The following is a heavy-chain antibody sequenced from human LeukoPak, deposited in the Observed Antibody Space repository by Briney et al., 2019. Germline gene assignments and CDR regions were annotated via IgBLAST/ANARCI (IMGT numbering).Heavy chain of an antibody. V-gene: IGHV3-9*01. D-gene: IGHD6-19*01. CDR2: ISWNSGSI. J-gene: IGHJ3*02. CDR1: GFTFDDYA. CDR3: ARHAVAGTPDAFDI. Sequence: GGSLRLSCAASGFTFDDYAIHSVRQAPGKGLEWVSGISWNSGSIGYAHSVKGRFTISRDNAKNSLYLQMNSLRAEDTALYYCARHAVAGTPDAFDIWGQGTMVTVSS.